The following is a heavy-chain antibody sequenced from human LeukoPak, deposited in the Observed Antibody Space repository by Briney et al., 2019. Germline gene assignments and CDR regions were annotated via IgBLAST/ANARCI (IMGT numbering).Heavy chain of an antibody. Sequence: GGSLRLSCTASRFTFSSYWMSWVRQAPGKGLERVANIKQDGSEKDYVDSVKGRFTISRDNPKNSLYLQMNSLRAEDTAVYYCARYCGGDCYGMDVWGQGTTVTVSS. CDR3: ARYCGGDCYGMDV. CDR2: IKQDGSEK. V-gene: IGHV3-7*01. CDR1: RFTFSSYW. D-gene: IGHD2-21*02. J-gene: IGHJ6*02.